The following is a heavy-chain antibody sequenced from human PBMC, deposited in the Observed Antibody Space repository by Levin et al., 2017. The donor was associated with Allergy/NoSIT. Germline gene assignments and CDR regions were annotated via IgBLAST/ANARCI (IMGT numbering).Heavy chain of an antibody. CDR2: IYYSGST. CDR1: GGSISSYY. V-gene: IGHV4-59*08. Sequence: SQTLSLTCTVSGGSISSYYWSWIRPPPGKGLEWIGYIYYSGSTNYNPSLKSRVTISVDTSKNQFSLKLSSVTAADTAVYYCARHHTQDYGDYEYGGADDLFDYWGQGTLVTVSS. CDR3: ARHHTQDYGDYEYGGADDLFDY. J-gene: IGHJ4*02. D-gene: IGHD4-17*01.